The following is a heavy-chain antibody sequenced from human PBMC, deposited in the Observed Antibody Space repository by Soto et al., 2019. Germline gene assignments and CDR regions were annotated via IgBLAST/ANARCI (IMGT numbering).Heavy chain of an antibody. Sequence: QVQLVQSGAEVKKPGASVKVSCKASGYTFTDYSMHWVRQAPGQGLEWMGWINPNSGDTKYAQKFQGSVTMTRDTSISTAYMELSRLRSDDTAVYYCARVEPVRRGWEYNWCDPWGQGTRVNASS. CDR3: ARVEPVRRGWEYNWCDP. J-gene: IGHJ5*02. D-gene: IGHD6-6*01. CDR1: GYTFTDYS. CDR2: INPNSGDT. V-gene: IGHV1-2*02.